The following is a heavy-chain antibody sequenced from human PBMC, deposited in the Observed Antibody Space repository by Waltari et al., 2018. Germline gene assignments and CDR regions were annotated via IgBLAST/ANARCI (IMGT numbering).Heavy chain of an antibody. J-gene: IGHJ4*02. V-gene: IGHV3-33*01. Sequence: QMKLVGSGGGVVQPGRSLRLSGAESGFTFSSYGMHGVRQAPGRGLEWVAVIWDDGRNKYYADSVKGRFTISRDHYKYTLYLEITSMRAEDTAVYHFVIITFGGVIDNTDDYWGQGPLVTVSS. CDR3: VIITFGGVIDNTDDY. CDR1: GFTFSSYG. D-gene: IGHD3-16*02. CDR2: IWDDGRNK.